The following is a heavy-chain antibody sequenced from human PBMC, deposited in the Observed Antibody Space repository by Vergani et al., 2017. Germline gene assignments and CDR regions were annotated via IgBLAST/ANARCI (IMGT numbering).Heavy chain of an antibody. J-gene: IGHJ4*02. Sequence: VQLVESGGGVVQPGRSLRLSCAASGFTFSSYGMHWVRQAPGKGLEWVSAISGSGGSTYYADSVKGRFTISRDNAKNSLYLQMNSLRAEDTAVYYCARWGDGETVDYWGQGTLVTVSS. CDR2: ISGSGGST. CDR3: ARWGDGETVDY. CDR1: GFTFSSYG. D-gene: IGHD4-17*01. V-gene: IGHV3-21*01.